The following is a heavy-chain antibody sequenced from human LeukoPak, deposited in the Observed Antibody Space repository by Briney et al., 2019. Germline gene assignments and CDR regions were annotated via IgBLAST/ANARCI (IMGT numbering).Heavy chain of an antibody. CDR1: GYTFTSCD. CDR2: MNPNSGNT. V-gene: IGHV1-8*01. J-gene: IGHJ6*03. Sequence: GASVKVSCKASGYTFTSCDINWVRQATGQGLEWMGWMNPNSGNTGYAQKFQGRVTMTRNTSISTAYMELSSLRSEDTAVYYCARGVLPYYDFWSGSDPSYYYYYMDVWGKGTTVTVSS. CDR3: ARGVLPYYDFWSGSDPSYYYYYMDV. D-gene: IGHD3-3*01.